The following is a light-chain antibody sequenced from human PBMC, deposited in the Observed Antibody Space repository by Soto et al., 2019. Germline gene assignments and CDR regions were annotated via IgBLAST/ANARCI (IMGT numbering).Light chain of an antibody. CDR2: VAS. J-gene: IGKJ1*01. Sequence: DIQMTQSPSSLSASVGDRVTITCRASQSISSYLNWYQQKPGEAPKLLIYVASSLQSGVPSRFSGSGSGTDFTLTISSLQPEDFATYYCQQSYSTPRTFGQGTKVEIK. CDR3: QQSYSTPRT. CDR1: QSISSY. V-gene: IGKV1-39*01.